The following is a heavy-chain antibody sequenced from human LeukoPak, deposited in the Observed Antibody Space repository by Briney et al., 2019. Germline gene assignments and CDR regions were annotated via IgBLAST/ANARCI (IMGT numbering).Heavy chain of an antibody. D-gene: IGHD6-19*01. CDR2: IGVKTNSYAT. Sequence: GGSLRLSCAASGFTFSVSDMHWVRRASGKGLEWVGRIGVKTNSYATAYAAALQGRFTISRDDSKNTAYLQMNSLTTEDTAVYYCTTYSSGHYWGQGTLVTVSS. CDR3: TTYSSGHY. V-gene: IGHV3-73*01. CDR1: GFTFSVSD. J-gene: IGHJ4*02.